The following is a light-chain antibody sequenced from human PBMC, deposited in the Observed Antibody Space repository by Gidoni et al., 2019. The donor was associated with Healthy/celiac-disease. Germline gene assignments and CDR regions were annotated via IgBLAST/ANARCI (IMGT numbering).Light chain of an antibody. V-gene: IGKV3-15*01. CDR2: GAS. CDR3: QQYNNWPPPT. CDR1: QSVSSN. Sequence: EIVMTQSPATLSVSPGERATLSCRASQSVSSNLAWYQQKPGQAPRLLISGASTRATGIPARFSGSGSGPEFTLTLSSLQSEDCAVYYCQQYNNWPPPTFGPGTKLEI. J-gene: IGKJ2*01.